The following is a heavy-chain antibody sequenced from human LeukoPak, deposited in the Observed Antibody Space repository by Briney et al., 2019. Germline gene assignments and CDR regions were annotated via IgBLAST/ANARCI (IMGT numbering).Heavy chain of an antibody. CDR2: INPSGGST. Sequence: ASVKVSCKASGYTFTSYYMHWVRQAPGQGLEWMGIINPSGGSTTYVQKFQGRVTMTRDTSTSTVYMELSSLRSEDTAVYYCARTSGIVVAGTSGRYYYGMDVWGQGTTVTVSS. CDR3: ARTSGIVVAGTSGRYYYGMDV. V-gene: IGHV1-46*01. J-gene: IGHJ6*02. D-gene: IGHD6-19*01. CDR1: GYTFTSYY.